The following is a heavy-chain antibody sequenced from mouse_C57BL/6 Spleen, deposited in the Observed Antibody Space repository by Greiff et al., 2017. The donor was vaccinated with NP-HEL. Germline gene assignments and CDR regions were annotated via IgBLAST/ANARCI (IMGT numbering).Heavy chain of an antibody. D-gene: IGHD1-1*01. V-gene: IGHV3-6*01. J-gene: IGHJ4*01. CDR3: ARDDYGSSYSAMDY. CDR2: ISYDGSN. Sequence: EVQLQQSGPGLVKPSQSLSLTCSVTGYSITSGYYWNWIRQFPGNKLEWMGYISYDGSNNYNPSLKNRISITRDTSKNQFFLKLNSVTTEDTATYYCARDDYGSSYSAMDYWGQGTSVTVSS. CDR1: GYSITSGYY.